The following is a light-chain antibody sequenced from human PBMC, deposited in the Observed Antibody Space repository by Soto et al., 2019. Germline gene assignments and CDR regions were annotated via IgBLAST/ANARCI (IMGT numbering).Light chain of an antibody. CDR1: GSDVRTYNL. V-gene: IGLV2-14*02. J-gene: IGLJ1*01. CDR2: EVS. CDR3: SSYTTSSTPSYV. Sequence: QSALTQPASVSGSPGQSITISCTVTGSDVRTYNLVSWYQHHPGKAPKLIIYEVSNRPSGVSNRFSGSSSDNTASLTISGLLPDDEADYYCSSYTTSSTPSYVFGTGTKLTVL.